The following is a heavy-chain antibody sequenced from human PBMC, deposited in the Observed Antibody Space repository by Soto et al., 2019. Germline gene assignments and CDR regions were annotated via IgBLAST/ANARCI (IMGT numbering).Heavy chain of an antibody. CDR3: AKSGQEWSRPPDD. J-gene: IGHJ1*01. Sequence: QVQLVESGGGVVQPGRSLRLSCLASGFTFGDFGMHWVRQAPGKGLEWVAALSYDESNTYYADSVKGRFTISRDISKNTRYRPSNSLRPEDTAVYFCAKSGQEWSRPPDDWGQGTLVTVSS. D-gene: IGHD3-3*01. CDR2: LSYDESNT. CDR1: GFTFGDFG. V-gene: IGHV3-30*18.